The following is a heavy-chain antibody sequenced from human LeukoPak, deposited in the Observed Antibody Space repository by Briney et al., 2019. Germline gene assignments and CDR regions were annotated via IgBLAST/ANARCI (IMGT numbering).Heavy chain of an antibody. CDR3: ARDKLVGDSYFEY. D-gene: IGHD1-26*01. CDR2: IIGGGGST. CDR1: GFSFSSHS. J-gene: IGHJ4*02. V-gene: IGHV3-23*01. Sequence: GGTLRLSCAASGFSFSSHSLSWVRQAPGKGLEWVSGIIGGGGSTYYADSVKGRFTISGDNSRNTLFLQMNSLRAEDTAVYYCARDKLVGDSYFEYWGQGTLVTVSS.